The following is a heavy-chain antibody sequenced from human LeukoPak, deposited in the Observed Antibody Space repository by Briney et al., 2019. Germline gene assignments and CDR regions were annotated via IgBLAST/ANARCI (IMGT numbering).Heavy chain of an antibody. CDR3: ARVRPDRYGGYVFDY. V-gene: IGHV1-46*01. J-gene: IGHJ4*02. Sequence: ASVKVSCTASGYTFTSYYMHWVRQAPGQGLEWMGIINPSGGSTSYAQKFQGRVTMTRDTSTSTVYMERISLRSEDTAVYYCARVRPDRYGGYVFDYWGQGTLVTVSS. CDR2: INPSGGST. D-gene: IGHD5-12*01. CDR1: GYTFTSYY.